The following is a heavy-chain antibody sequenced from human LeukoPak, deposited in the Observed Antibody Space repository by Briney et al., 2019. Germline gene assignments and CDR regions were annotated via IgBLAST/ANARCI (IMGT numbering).Heavy chain of an antibody. V-gene: IGHV6-1*01. D-gene: IGHD1-26*01. CDR3: ARIRGGNIHLDY. CDR1: GDSVSSDSVS. CDR2: TYYRSKWST. Sequence: SQTLSLTCAISGDSVSSDSVSWNWIRQSPWRGLEWLGRTYYRSKWSTDYAGSVKSRITITPDTSKNQFSLQLNSVTPEDTAVYYCARIRGGNIHLDYWGQGTLVTVSS. J-gene: IGHJ4*02.